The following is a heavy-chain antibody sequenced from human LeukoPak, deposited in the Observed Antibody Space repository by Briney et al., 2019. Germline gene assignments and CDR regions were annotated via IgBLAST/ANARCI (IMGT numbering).Heavy chain of an antibody. Sequence: GGSLRLSCAASGFTFSSYGMHWVRQAPGKGLEWVSAISNNGSNKYYADSVKGRFTISRDNSKNTLYLQMNSLRAEDTAVYYCARDYLDWYFDLWGRGTLVTVSS. CDR2: ISNNGSNK. V-gene: IGHV3-33*01. CDR1: GFTFSSYG. CDR3: ARDYLDWYFDL. D-gene: IGHD3-16*02. J-gene: IGHJ2*01.